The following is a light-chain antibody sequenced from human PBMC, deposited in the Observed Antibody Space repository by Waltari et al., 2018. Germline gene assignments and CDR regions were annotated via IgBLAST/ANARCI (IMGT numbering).Light chain of an antibody. V-gene: IGLV3-1*01. Sequence: SYELTQPPSVSVSAGQTASITCSGDKLGHKFVCWFQQRPGQSPVLVIYQYKKRPSGIPERFSGSNSGNTATLTISGTQPLDEADYYCQAWDSSSDSYVFGSGTKVTV. J-gene: IGLJ1*01. CDR2: QYK. CDR3: QAWDSSSDSYV. CDR1: KLGHKF.